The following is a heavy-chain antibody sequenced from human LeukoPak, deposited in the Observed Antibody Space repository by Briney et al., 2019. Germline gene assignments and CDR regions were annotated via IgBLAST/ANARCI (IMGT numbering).Heavy chain of an antibody. Sequence: GGSLRLSCAASGFTFSSYAMSCVRQAPGKGLEWVSAISGSGGSTYYADSVKGRFTISRDNSKNTLYLQMNSLRAEDTAVYYCAKELVGGTSIAAAERNYWGQGTLVTVSS. J-gene: IGHJ4*02. V-gene: IGHV3-23*01. CDR1: GFTFSSYA. CDR2: ISGSGGST. CDR3: AKELVGGTSIAAAERNY. D-gene: IGHD6-13*01.